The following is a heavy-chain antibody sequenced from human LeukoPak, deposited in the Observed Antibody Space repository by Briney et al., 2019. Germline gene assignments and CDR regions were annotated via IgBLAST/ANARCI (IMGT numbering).Heavy chain of an antibody. CDR2: INVSGGST. J-gene: IGHJ6*02. CDR3: AKYVSAKGPPYALDV. D-gene: IGHD2/OR15-2a*01. CDR1: GFTFSSYS. V-gene: IGHV3-23*01. Sequence: GGSLRLSCAASGFTFSSYSMNWVCQAPGKGLEWVSGINVSGGSTWYADSVKGRFTISRDNSKNTLYLQMNSLRAEDTAVYYCAKYVSAKGPPYALDVWGQGTTVTVSS.